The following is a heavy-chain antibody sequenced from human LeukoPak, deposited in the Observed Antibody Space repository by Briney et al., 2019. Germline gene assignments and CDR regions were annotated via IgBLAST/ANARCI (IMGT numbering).Heavy chain of an antibody. D-gene: IGHD3-10*01. CDR2: INWNGGST. V-gene: IGHV3-20*04. CDR1: GFTFDDYG. CDR3: ATGNPYGSGSYYQLGAFDI. J-gene: IGHJ3*02. Sequence: GGSLRLSCAASGFTFDDYGMSWVRQAPGKGLEWVSGINWNGGSTGYADSVKGRFTISRDNAKNSLYLQMNSLRAEDTALYYCATGNPYGSGSYYQLGAFDIWGQGTMVTVSS.